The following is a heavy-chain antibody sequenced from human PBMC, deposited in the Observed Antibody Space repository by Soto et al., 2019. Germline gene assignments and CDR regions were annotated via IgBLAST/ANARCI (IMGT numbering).Heavy chain of an antibody. D-gene: IGHD3-22*01. J-gene: IGHJ6*02. V-gene: IGHV3-48*03. CDR1: GFTFSSYE. CDR2: ITSSGSPI. CDR3: ARSGYFDSGGYPYYYYGMDV. Sequence: GGSLRLSCAASGFTFSSYEMNWVRQAPGKGMEWLSYITSSGSPIYYADSVKGRFTISRDNAKNSLYLQMNGLRAEDTAVYYCARSGYFDSGGYPYYYYGMDVWGQGTTVTVSS.